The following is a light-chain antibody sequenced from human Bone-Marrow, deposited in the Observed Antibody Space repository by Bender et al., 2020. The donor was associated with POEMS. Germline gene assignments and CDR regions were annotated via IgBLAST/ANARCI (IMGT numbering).Light chain of an antibody. Sequence: QLVLTQSPSASASLGASVKLTCTLSSGHSRYAIAWHQQQPEKGPRYLMKLNSDGSHTKGDGIPDRFSGSSSGAERYLTISSLQSEDEADYYCQTWGTGIQVFGGGTKLTAL. CDR2: LNSDGSH. CDR1: SGHSRYA. J-gene: IGLJ3*02. V-gene: IGLV4-69*01. CDR3: QTWGTGIQV.